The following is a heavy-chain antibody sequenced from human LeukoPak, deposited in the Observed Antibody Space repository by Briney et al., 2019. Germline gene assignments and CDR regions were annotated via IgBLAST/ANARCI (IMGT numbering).Heavy chain of an antibody. CDR3: ARDLVYGSGSCGH. Sequence: GGSLSLSCAASGFTFSNYWMQWVRQAPGKGLVWVSRINGEGGTSYADSVKGRFTISRDNAKNTVHLQMNSLRAEDTAVYYCARDLVYGSGSCGHWGQGTLVTVSS. J-gene: IGHJ4*02. CDR1: GFTFSNYW. D-gene: IGHD3-10*01. CDR2: INGEGGT. V-gene: IGHV3-74*01.